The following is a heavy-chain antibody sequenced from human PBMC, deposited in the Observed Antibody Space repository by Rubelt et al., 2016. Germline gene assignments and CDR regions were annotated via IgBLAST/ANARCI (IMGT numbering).Heavy chain of an antibody. D-gene: IGHD3-22*01. CDR3: ARGTDAHTAYYYDYFDS. J-gene: IGHJ4*02. V-gene: IGHV3-11*06. Sequence: ADSVKGRFTISRDNAKNSLNLQLNSLRAEDTAVYYCARGTDAHTAYYYDYFDSWGQGTLVTVSS.